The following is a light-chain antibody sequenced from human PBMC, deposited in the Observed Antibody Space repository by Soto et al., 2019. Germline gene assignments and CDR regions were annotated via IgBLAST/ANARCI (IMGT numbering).Light chain of an antibody. CDR1: QSVSSN. V-gene: IGKV3-15*01. CDR3: QQYNNWPPWT. CDR2: GAS. Sequence: EIVMTHSPATLSFSPGERATLSCRASQSVSSNLAWYQQKPGQAPRLLIYGASTRATGIPARFSGSGSGTEFTLTISSLQSEDFAVYYCQQYNNWPPWTFGQGTKVDIK. J-gene: IGKJ1*01.